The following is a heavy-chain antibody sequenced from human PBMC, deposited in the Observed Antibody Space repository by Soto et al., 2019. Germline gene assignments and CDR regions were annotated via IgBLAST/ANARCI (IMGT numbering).Heavy chain of an antibody. CDR3: GVVVATTYFQH. CDR1: GFTFSSYG. J-gene: IGHJ1*01. D-gene: IGHD2-15*01. CDR2: ISYDGSDK. V-gene: IGHV3-30*03. Sequence: QVQLVESGGGVVQPGRSLRLSCAASGFTFSSYGMHWVRQAPGKGLEWVAVISYDGSDKYYADSVKGRFTISRDNSNSTLYVQMDSLRAEDTAECAKGVVVATTYFQHWGQGTLVTVSS.